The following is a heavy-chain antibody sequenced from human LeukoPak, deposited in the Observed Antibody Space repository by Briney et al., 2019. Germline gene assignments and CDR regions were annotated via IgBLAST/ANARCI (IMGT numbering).Heavy chain of an antibody. V-gene: IGHV3-66*01. Sequence: GGSLRLSCAASGFTVSSNYMYWVRQAPGKGLEWVSVIYGDGSTYYADSVKGRFSISRDNSKNTLYLQMNSLRAEDTAVYYCARARSWPEHAFDIWGQGTMVTVSS. CDR1: GFTVSSNY. D-gene: IGHD5-24*01. CDR3: ARARSWPEHAFDI. CDR2: IYGDGST. J-gene: IGHJ3*02.